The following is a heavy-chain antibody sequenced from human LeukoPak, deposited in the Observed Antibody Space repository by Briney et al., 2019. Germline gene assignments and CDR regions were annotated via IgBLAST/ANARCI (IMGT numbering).Heavy chain of an antibody. CDR2: IWYDGSNK. J-gene: IGHJ5*02. Sequence: PGGSLRLSCAASGFTFSSYGMHWVRQAPGKGLEWVAVIWYDGSNKYYADSVKGRFTISRDNSKNTLYLQMNSLRAEDTAVYYCAREVTTGTTGVLDPWGQGTLVTVSS. V-gene: IGHV3-33*08. CDR1: GFTFSSYG. CDR3: AREVTTGTTGVLDP. D-gene: IGHD1-1*01.